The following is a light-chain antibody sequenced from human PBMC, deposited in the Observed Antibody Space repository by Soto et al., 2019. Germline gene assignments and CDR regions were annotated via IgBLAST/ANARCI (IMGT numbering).Light chain of an antibody. CDR3: QQYDSSPYT. J-gene: IGKJ2*01. V-gene: IGKV3-20*01. Sequence: EIVLTQSPGTLSLSPGERATLSCRASQSVSNIYLAWYQHKPDQAPRLLIYGASSRATGIPDRFSGSGSGTDFTLTISRLEPEDFAVYYCQQYDSSPYTFGQGTKLEIK. CDR2: GAS. CDR1: QSVSNIY.